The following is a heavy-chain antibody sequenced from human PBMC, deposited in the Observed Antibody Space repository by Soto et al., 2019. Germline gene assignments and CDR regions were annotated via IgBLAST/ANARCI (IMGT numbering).Heavy chain of an antibody. V-gene: IGHV4-59*08. CDR1: GGPISSYY. CDR3: ARRYGDAFDI. Sequence: QVQLQESGPGLVKPSETLSLTCTVSGGPISSYYWSWIRQPPGKGLEWIGYIYYSGSTNYNPSLKRRVTISVDTSKNQFSLKLSSVTAADTAVYYCARRYGDAFDIWGQGTMVTVSS. CDR2: IYYSGST. D-gene: IGHD4-17*01. J-gene: IGHJ3*02.